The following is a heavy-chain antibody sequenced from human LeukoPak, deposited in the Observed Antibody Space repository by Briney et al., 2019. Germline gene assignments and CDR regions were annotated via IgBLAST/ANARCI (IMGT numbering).Heavy chain of an antibody. V-gene: IGHV3-74*01. CDR3: ARWVATGGWFDP. J-gene: IGHJ5*02. D-gene: IGHD4-4*01. CDR2: INSDGYST. Sequence: PGGSLRLSCAASGFSFSSYWVHWVRHAPGKGLVWVSRINSDGYSTGYADSVKGRFTISRDNARNTLYLQMNTLRAEDTAIYYCARWVATGGWFDPWGQGTLVTVSS. CDR1: GFSFSSYW.